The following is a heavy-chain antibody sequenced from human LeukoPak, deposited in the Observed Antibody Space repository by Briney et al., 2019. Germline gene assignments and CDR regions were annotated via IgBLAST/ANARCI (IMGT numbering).Heavy chain of an antibody. CDR1: GFTFSSYG. CDR3: AKDRSLAAAGTQDY. CDR2: ISYDGSNK. Sequence: PGRSLRLSCAASGFTFSSYGMHWVRQAPGKGLEWVAVISYDGSNKYYADSVKGRFTISRDNSKNTLYLQMNSLRAEDTAVYYCAKDRSLAAAGTQDYWGQGTLVTVSS. V-gene: IGHV3-30*18. D-gene: IGHD6-13*01. J-gene: IGHJ4*02.